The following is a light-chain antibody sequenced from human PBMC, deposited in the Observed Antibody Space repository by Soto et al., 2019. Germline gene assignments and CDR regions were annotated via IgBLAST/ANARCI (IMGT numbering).Light chain of an antibody. Sequence: EIVLTQSPATLSLFPGERATLSCRASQSVSNTYLAWYQQKPGQAPRPLISAASTRATGTPDRFSGSGSGTDFTLTISRQESGDFAANNCQQCGSSWCKFGRGTKAEIK. CDR2: AAS. CDR3: QQCGSSWCK. J-gene: IGKJ4*02. V-gene: IGKV3-20*01. CDR1: QSVSNTY.